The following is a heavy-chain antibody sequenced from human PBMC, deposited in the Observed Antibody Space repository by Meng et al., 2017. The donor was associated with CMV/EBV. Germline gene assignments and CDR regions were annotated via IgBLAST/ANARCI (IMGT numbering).Heavy chain of an antibody. D-gene: IGHD2-2*01. CDR3: ARLNRIPIVVVPAAIGPFDY. Sequence: SSDYWGWILQPPGRGLEWIGSIYYSGSTYYNPSLKSRVTISVDTSKNQFSLKLSSVTAADTAVYYCARLNRIPIVVVPAAIGPFDYWGQGTLVTVSS. J-gene: IGHJ4*02. CDR1: SSDY. CDR2: IYYSGST. V-gene: IGHV4-39*01.